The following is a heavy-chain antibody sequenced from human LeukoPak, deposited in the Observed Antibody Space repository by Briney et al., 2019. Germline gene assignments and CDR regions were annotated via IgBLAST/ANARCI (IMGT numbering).Heavy chain of an antibody. Sequence: PGGSLRLSCAASGFTFSSYAMHWVRQAPGKGLEGVAVISYDGSNKYYADSVKGRFTISRDNSKNTLYLQMNSLRAEDTAVYYCARDKAVGNYYGSGSYYWFDPWGQGTLVTVSS. V-gene: IGHV3-30*04. CDR2: ISYDGSNK. J-gene: IGHJ5*02. CDR3: ARDKAVGNYYGSGSYYWFDP. CDR1: GFTFSSYA. D-gene: IGHD3-10*01.